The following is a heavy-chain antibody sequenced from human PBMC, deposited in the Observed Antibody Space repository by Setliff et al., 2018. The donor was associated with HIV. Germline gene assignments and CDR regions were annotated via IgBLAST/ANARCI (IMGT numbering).Heavy chain of an antibody. CDR1: GGSITYGGHY. V-gene: IGHV4-31*03. CDR2: IYYSGST. Sequence: SETLSLTCTVSGGSITYGGHYWSWIRQHPGKGLELIGYIYYSGSTCYNPSLKSRLTISVDTSKNEFSLKLRSVTAADTAVYYCARTAPMLRGTIIRWDNWGQGTLVTVSS. J-gene: IGHJ4*02. CDR3: ARTAPMLRGTIIRWDN. D-gene: IGHD3-10*01.